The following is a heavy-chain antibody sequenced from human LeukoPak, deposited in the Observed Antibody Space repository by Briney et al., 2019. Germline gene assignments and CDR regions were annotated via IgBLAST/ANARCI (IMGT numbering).Heavy chain of an antibody. CDR2: ISSSSSYI. Sequence: GGSLRLSCAASGFTFSYYSMNWVRQAPGKGLEWVSSISSSSSYIYYTDSVKGRFTISRDNAKNSLYLQMNSLRAEDTAVYYCARYYYDSSGYYRGDYWGQGTLVTVSS. CDR1: GFTFSYYS. J-gene: IGHJ4*02. CDR3: ARYYYDSSGYYRGDY. D-gene: IGHD3-22*01. V-gene: IGHV3-21*01.